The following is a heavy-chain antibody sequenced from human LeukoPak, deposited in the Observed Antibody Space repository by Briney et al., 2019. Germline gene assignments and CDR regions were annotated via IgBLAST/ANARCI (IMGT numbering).Heavy chain of an antibody. CDR1: GFTFSSYA. V-gene: IGHV3-23*01. CDR2: ISGSGGST. J-gene: IGHJ2*01. CDR3: AKGRYYDSSGYLPYWYFDL. D-gene: IGHD3-22*01. Sequence: PGGSLRLSCAASGFTFSSYAMSWVRQAPGKGLEWVSAISGSGGSTYYADSVKGRFTTSRDNSKNTLYLQMNSLRAEDTAVYYCAKGRYYDSSGYLPYWYFDLWGRGTLVTVSS.